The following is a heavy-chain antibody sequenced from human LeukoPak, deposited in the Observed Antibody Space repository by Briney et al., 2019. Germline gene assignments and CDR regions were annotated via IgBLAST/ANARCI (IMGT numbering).Heavy chain of an antibody. CDR2: ISKSSTYI. D-gene: IGHD3-22*01. V-gene: IGHV3-21*01. CDR1: GFALGDYN. Sequence: PGGSLRLSCAASGFALGDYNMEWVRQAPGKGLEWVSSISKSSTYIYYADSVKGRFTLSRDNAKNSLYMQMNSLRAEDTAVYYCARVDYYDASGYYKFDYWGQGTLVTVSS. J-gene: IGHJ4*02. CDR3: ARVDYYDASGYYKFDY.